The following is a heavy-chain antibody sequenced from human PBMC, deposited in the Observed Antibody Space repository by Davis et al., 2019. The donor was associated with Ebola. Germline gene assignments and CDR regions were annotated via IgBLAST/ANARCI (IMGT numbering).Heavy chain of an antibody. V-gene: IGHV3-30*18. CDR3: VKGDFVAARPGAY. J-gene: IGHJ4*02. CDR1: GFTFSSYG. Sequence: PGGSLRLSCAASGFTFSSYGMHWVRQAPGKGLEWVAVISYDGSNKYYADSVKGRFTISRDNSKNTLYLQMNSLRAEDTAVYYCVKGDFVAARPGAYWGQGTLVTVSS. D-gene: IGHD6-6*01. CDR2: ISYDGSNK.